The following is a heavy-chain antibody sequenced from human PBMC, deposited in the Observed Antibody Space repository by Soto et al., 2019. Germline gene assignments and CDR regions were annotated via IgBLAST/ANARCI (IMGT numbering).Heavy chain of an antibody. V-gene: IGHV4-59*08. Sequence: SETLSLTCTVSGGSISSYYWSWIRQPPGKGLEWIGYIYYSGSTNYNPSLKSRVTISVDTSKNQFSLKLSSVTAADTAVYYCARNPYCSSTSCHPNYYYYYYMDVWGKGTTVTVS. CDR2: IYYSGST. CDR1: GGSISSYY. J-gene: IGHJ6*03. CDR3: ARNPYCSSTSCHPNYYYYYYMDV. D-gene: IGHD2-2*01.